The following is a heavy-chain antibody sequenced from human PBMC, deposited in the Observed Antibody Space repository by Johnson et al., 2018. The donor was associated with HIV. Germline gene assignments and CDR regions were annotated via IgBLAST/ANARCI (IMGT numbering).Heavy chain of an antibody. Sequence: WVRQATGKGLEWVSAIGTAGDTYYPGSVKGRFTISRENAKNSLYLQMNSLRAEDTAVYYCARGEGYSGSYHRRDAFDIWGQGTMVTVSS. D-gene: IGHD1-26*01. V-gene: IGHV3-13*01. CDR3: ARGEGYSGSYHRRDAFDI. J-gene: IGHJ3*02. CDR2: IGTAGDT.